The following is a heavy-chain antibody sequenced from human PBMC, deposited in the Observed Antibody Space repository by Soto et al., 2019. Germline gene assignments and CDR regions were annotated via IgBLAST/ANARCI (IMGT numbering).Heavy chain of an antibody. J-gene: IGHJ5*01. V-gene: IGHV4-4*07. CDR2: VYSGGSA. CDR1: GVSINNYY. Sequence: SDTLPLTCSVSGVSINNYYGSWIRQPAGKGLEWIGRVYSGGSANYNPSLKSRVTMSVDPSKNHFSLKLSSVTVADTAVYYCARFSNWFGSWAREPWSPSPQ. CDR3: ARFSNWFGS.